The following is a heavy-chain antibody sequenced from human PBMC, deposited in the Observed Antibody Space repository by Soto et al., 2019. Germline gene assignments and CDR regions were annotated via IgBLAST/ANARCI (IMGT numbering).Heavy chain of an antibody. Sequence: QVTLKESGPVLVTPTETLTLTCTVSGFSLSNARMGVSWIRQPPGKALEWLAHIFSNDEKSYSTSLKSRLTNSQGAFKNQVVLNLTNQGPVDTATEYCPREGGGLQWIFDYWGQGTLVTVSS. CDR2: IFSNDEK. D-gene: IGHD1-26*01. J-gene: IGHJ4*02. CDR1: GFSLSNARMG. V-gene: IGHV2-26*01. CDR3: PREGGGLQWIFDY.